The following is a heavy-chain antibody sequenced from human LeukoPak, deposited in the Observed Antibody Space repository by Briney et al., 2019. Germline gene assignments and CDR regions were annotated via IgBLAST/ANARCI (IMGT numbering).Heavy chain of an antibody. CDR2: ISRAGQRI. V-gene: IGHV3-64*02. CDR1: GFTFRNFA. CDR3: ARGGTDSTDALDI. Sequence: GGSLRLSCAAAGFTFRNFAMHCVRHTPAKGLEYVSSISRAGQRIYYADSVRGRFSISRDNSMNTLFLQMGSLRIGDMALYDCARGGTDSTDALDIWGPGTMVTVSS. J-gene: IGHJ3*02. D-gene: IGHD5/OR15-5a*01.